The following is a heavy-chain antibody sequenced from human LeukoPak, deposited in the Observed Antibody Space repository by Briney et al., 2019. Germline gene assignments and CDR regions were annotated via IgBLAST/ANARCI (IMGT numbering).Heavy chain of an antibody. D-gene: IGHD3-10*01. J-gene: IGHJ4*02. CDR3: FREGGD. CDR2: IKEDGSEK. V-gene: IGHV3-7*01. Sequence: HPGGSLRLSCAASEFTFRSYWMSWVRQAPGKGLEWVANIKEDGSEKYYVDSVKGRFTISRDSAKNALYLQTNSLRVEDTAIYYCFREGGDWGQGTLVTVSS. CDR1: EFTFRSYW.